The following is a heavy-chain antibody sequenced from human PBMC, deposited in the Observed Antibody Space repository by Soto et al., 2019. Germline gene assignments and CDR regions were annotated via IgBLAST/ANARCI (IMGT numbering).Heavy chain of an antibody. CDR1: GGSFSGYY. Sequence: SETLSLTCAVYGGSFSGYYWSWIRQPPGKGLEWIGEINHSGSTNYNPSLKSRVTISVDTSKNQFSLKLSSVTAADTAVYYCASRRYCTNGVCYPTERKYSSSFDYWGQGTLVTVSS. V-gene: IGHV4-34*01. J-gene: IGHJ4*02. D-gene: IGHD2-8*01. CDR3: ASRRYCTNGVCYPTERKYSSSFDY. CDR2: INHSGST.